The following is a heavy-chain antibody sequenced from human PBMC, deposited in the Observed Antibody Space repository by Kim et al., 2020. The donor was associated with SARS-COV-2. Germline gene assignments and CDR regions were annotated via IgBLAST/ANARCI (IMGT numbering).Heavy chain of an antibody. CDR1: GFTFSDYY. V-gene: IGHV3-11*01. Sequence: GGSLRLSCAASGFTFSDYYMSWIRQAPGKGLEWVSYISSSGSTIYYADSVKGRFTISRDNAKNSLYLQMNSLRAEDTAVYYCARDNVLLWFGELLWPPGWFDPWGQGTLVTVSS. CDR2: ISSSGSTI. CDR3: ARDNVLLWFGELLWPPGWFDP. D-gene: IGHD3-10*01. J-gene: IGHJ5*02.